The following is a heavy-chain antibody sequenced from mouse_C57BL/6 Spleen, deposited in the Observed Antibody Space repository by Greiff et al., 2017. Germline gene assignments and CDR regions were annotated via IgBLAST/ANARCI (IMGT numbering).Heavy chain of an antibody. CDR1: GYTFTSYW. J-gene: IGHJ2*01. Sequence: QVQLQQPGAELVMPGASVKLSCKASGYTFTSYWMHWVKQRPGQGLEWIGEIDPSDSYTNYNQKFKGKSTLTVDKTSSTAYMQLSSLTSEDSAVYYCARYPYYGCSWVSFDDWGQGTTLTVSS. V-gene: IGHV1-69*01. CDR2: IDPSDSYT. CDR3: ARYPYYGCSWVSFDD. D-gene: IGHD1-1*01.